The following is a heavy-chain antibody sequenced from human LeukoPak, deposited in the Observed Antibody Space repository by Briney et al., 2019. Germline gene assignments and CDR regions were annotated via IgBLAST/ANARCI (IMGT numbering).Heavy chain of an antibody. CDR1: GGSISSYY. D-gene: IGHD5-24*01. J-gene: IGHJ5*02. V-gene: IGHV4-59*01. CDR2: IYYSGSA. Sequence: SETLSLTCTVSGGSISSYYWSWIRQPPGKGLEWIGYIYYSGSANYNPSLKSRVTISVDTSKNQFSLKLSSVTAADTAVYYCARSRDGYNLDPWGQGTLVTVSS. CDR3: ARSRDGYNLDP.